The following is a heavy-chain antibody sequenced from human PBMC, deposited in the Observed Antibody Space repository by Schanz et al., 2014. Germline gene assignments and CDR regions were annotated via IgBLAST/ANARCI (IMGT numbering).Heavy chain of an antibody. D-gene: IGHD3-9*01. J-gene: IGHJ4*02. V-gene: IGHV3-11*01. Sequence: QVQLVESGGGLVKPGGSLRLSCAASGLTFSDYYMSWIRQAPGKGLEWVSDISDSGDSTHYADSVKGRFTISRDNAKNSLFLQMNSLSAEDTAVYYCAKHVRSLTGNDYWGQGTLVTVSS. CDR1: GLTFSDYY. CDR2: ISDSGDST. CDR3: AKHVRSLTGNDY.